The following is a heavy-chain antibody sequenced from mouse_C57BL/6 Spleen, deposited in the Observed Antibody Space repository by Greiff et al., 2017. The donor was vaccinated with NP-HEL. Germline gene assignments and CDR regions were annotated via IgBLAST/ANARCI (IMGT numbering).Heavy chain of an antibody. J-gene: IGHJ3*01. CDR3: ARQLGRGAWFAY. D-gene: IGHD4-1*02. Sequence: EVQRVESGPGLVKPSQSLSLTCSVTGYSITSGYYWNWIRQFPGNKLEWMGYISYDGSNNYNPSLKNRISIPRDTSKNQFFLKLNSVTTEDTATYYCARQLGRGAWFAYWGQGTLVTVSA. CDR1: GYSITSGYY. V-gene: IGHV3-6*01. CDR2: ISYDGSN.